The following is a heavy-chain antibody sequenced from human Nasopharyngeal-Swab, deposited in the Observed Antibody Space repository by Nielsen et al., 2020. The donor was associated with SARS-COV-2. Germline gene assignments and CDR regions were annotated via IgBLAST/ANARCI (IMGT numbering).Heavy chain of an antibody. Sequence: GESLKISCAASGFTFSSYDMHWVRQATGKGLEWVSAISTAGDTYYPGSVKGRFTISRENAKNSLYLQMNSLRAGDTAVYYCARAHYGGTYYYYYGMDVWGQGTTVTVSS. D-gene: IGHD4-23*01. V-gene: IGHV3-13*01. CDR3: ARAHYGGTYYYYYGMDV. CDR2: ISTAGDT. CDR1: GFTFSSYD. J-gene: IGHJ6*02.